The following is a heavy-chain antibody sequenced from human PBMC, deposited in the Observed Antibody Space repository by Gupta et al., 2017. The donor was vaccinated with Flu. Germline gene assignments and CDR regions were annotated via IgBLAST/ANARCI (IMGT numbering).Heavy chain of an antibody. Sequence: EVHLVESGGDLVQPGGSLRLSCAASGFAFSDYDMHWVRQVAGTGLEWVSSIGTLGDTFYPGSVKGRFTISRENAKNSLYLQMSSLRAGDTXVXHCVRGXGAHYTAWGFFDYWGPGISVTVSS. D-gene: IGHD5-18*01. CDR1: GFAFSDYD. CDR3: VRGXGAHYTAWGFFDY. CDR2: IGTLGDT. V-gene: IGHV3-13*01. J-gene: IGHJ4*02.